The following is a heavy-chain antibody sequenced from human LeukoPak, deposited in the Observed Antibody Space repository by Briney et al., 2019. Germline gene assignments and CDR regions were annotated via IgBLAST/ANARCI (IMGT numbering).Heavy chain of an antibody. CDR2: IYYSGST. V-gene: IGHV4-39*07. D-gene: IGHD3-22*01. J-gene: IGHJ4*02. Sequence: SETLSLTCTVSGGSISSSSYYWGRIRQPPGKGLEWIGSIYYSGSTYYNPSLKSRVTISVDTSKNQFSLKLSSVTAADTAVYYCAREVHYYDSSGYPKYYFDYWGQGTLVTVSS. CDR3: AREVHYYDSSGYPKYYFDY. CDR1: GGSISSSSYY.